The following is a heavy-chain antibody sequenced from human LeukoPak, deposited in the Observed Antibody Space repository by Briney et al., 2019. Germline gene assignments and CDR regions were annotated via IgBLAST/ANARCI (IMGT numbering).Heavy chain of an antibody. CDR3: GRGGIAGARDSFDI. CDR2: ISSSGSTI. CDR1: GFTFSDYY. Sequence: GGSLRLSCAASGFTFSDYYMSWIRQAPGKGLEWVSYISSSGSTIYYADSVKGRFTISRDNAKNSLYLQMNSLRAEDTAVYYCGRGGIAGARDSFDIGGQGKLVTVFS. V-gene: IGHV3-11*01. J-gene: IGHJ3*02. D-gene: IGHD6-25*01.